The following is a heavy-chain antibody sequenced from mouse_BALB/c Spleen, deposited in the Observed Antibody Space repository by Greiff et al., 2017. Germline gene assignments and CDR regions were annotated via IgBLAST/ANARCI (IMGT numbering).Heavy chain of an antibody. V-gene: IGHV5-17*02. J-gene: IGHJ2*01. Sequence: EVKVVESGGGLVQPGGSRKLSCTASGFTFGSFGMHWVRQAPEKGLEWVAYISSGSTTIYYADTVKGRFTISRDNPKNTLFLQMTSLRSEDTAMYYCARDYFDYWGQGTTLTVSS. CDR1: GFTFGSFG. CDR2: ISSGSTTI. CDR3: ARDYFDY.